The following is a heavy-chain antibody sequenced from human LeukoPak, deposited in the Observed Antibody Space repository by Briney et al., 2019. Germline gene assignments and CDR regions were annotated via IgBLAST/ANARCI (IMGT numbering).Heavy chain of an antibody. CDR1: GFTFSSYG. J-gene: IGHJ3*02. Sequence: GRSLRLSCAASGFTFSSYGMHWVRQAPGKGLEWVAVIWYDGSNKYYADSVKGRFTISRDNSKNTLYLQMNSLRAEDTAVYYCAKDRVSGSYGLDAFDIWGQGTMVTVSS. D-gene: IGHD1-26*01. CDR3: AKDRVSGSYGLDAFDI. CDR2: IWYDGSNK. V-gene: IGHV3-33*03.